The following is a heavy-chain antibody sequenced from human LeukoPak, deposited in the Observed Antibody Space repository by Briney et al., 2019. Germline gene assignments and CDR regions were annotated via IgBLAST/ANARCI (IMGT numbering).Heavy chain of an antibody. J-gene: IGHJ6*02. D-gene: IGHD3-10*01. CDR3: ARDWGVANYYGMGV. CDR1: GFTFSSYS. CDR2: ISSSSSTI. Sequence: GGSLRLSCAASGFTFSSYSMNWVRQAPGKGLEWVSCISSSSSTIYYADSVKGRFTISRDNAKNSLYLQMNSLRAEDTAVYYCARDWGVANYYGMGVWGQGTTVTVSS. V-gene: IGHV3-48*01.